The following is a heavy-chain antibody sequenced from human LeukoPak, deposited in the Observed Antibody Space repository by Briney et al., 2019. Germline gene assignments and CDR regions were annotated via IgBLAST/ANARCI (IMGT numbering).Heavy chain of an antibody. CDR3: ARDQGGVVPAAMPPYYYYYGMDV. D-gene: IGHD2-2*01. Sequence: GGSLRLSCAVYGFIFSIYAMHWVRQARGRGLAWVADISYDESNKYYADTVKGRFTISRDNSKNTLYLQMNSLRAEDTAVYYCARDQGGVVPAAMPPYYYYYGMDVWGQGTTVTVSS. CDR2: ISYDESNK. V-gene: IGHV3-30-3*01. CDR1: GFIFSIYA. J-gene: IGHJ6*02.